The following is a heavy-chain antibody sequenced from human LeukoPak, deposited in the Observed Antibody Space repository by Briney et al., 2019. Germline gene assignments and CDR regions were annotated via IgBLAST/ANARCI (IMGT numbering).Heavy chain of an antibody. CDR2: MWYDGSNK. J-gene: IGHJ4*02. CDR1: GFTFNSYG. D-gene: IGHD4-11*01. Sequence: AGGSLRLSCAASGFTFNSYGMDWARQAPGKGLEWEAVMWYDGSNKYYADTVKGRITISRDDTKNTLYLKMNSLRAEDTAMYYCARGLPPVMKYYFDYWGQGTLVTVSS. V-gene: IGHV3-33*01. CDR3: ARGLPPVMKYYFDY.